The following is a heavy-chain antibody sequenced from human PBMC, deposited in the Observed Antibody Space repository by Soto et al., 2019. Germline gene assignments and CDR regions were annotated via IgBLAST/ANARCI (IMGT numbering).Heavy chain of an antibody. CDR3: ARYYDYIGGTSGGMDV. D-gene: IGHD3-16*01. CDR2: IVVGSGNT. CDR1: GFTFTSSA. J-gene: IGHJ6*02. Sequence: KVSCKASGFTFTSSAMQWVRQARGQRLEWIGWIVVGSGNTNYAQKFQERVTITRDMSTSTAYMELSSLRSEDTAVYYCARYYDYIGGTSGGMDVWGQGTTVTVSS. V-gene: IGHV1-58*02.